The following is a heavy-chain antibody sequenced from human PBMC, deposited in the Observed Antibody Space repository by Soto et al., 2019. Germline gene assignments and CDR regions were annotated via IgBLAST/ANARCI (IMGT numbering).Heavy chain of an antibody. CDR3: ANSYTATHYYYYGMDV. Sequence: GGSLRLSCAASGFTFSSYGMHWVRQAPGKGLEWVAVISYDGSNKYYADSVKGRFTISRDNSKNTLYLQMNSLRAEDTAVYYCANSYTATHYYYYGMDVWGQGTTVTVSS. D-gene: IGHD5-18*01. V-gene: IGHV3-30*18. J-gene: IGHJ6*02. CDR2: ISYDGSNK. CDR1: GFTFSSYG.